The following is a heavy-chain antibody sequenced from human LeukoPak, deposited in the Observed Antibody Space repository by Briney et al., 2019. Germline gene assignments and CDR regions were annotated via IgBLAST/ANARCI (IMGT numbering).Heavy chain of an antibody. CDR2: IIPIFGTA. J-gene: IGHJ3*02. D-gene: IGHD3-22*01. CDR3: ARDDSSGYPPRGFDI. CDR1: RGTFSSYA. Sequence: GASVKVSSKASRGTFSSYAISWVRQAPGQGLEWMGGIIPIFGTASYAQKFQGRVMITTEESTSTAYTELSSLRSEDTAVHYCARDDSSGYPPRGFDIWGQGTMVTVSS. V-gene: IGHV1-69*05.